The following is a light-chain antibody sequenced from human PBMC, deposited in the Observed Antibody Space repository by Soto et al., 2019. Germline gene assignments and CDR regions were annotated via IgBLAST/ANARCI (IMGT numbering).Light chain of an antibody. Sequence: EIVMTQSPATLSVSPGERATLSCRASQSVSSNVAWYQQRPGQAPRLLIYRASTRATGIPARFSGSGSGTDFTLTISRLEPEDFAVYYCQQYGSSPRTFGQGTKVDIK. CDR2: RAS. CDR3: QQYGSSPRT. J-gene: IGKJ1*01. CDR1: QSVSSN. V-gene: IGKV3-15*01.